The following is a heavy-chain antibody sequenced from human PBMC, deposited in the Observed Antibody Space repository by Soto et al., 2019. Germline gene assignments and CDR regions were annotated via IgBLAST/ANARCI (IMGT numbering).Heavy chain of an antibody. V-gene: IGHV3-30-3*01. Sequence: SLRLSCAASGFTFSSYAMHWVRQAPGKGLEWVAVISYDGSNKYYADSVKGRFTISRDNSKNTLYLQMNSLRAEDTAVYYCARGKYQLLYGDYYYGMDVWGQGTTVTVSS. CDR2: ISYDGSNK. J-gene: IGHJ6*02. CDR3: ARGKYQLLYGDYYYGMDV. D-gene: IGHD2-2*02. CDR1: GFTFSSYA.